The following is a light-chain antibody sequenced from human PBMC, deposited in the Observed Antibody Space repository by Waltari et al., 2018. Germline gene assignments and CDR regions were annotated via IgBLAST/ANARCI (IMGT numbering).Light chain of an antibody. J-gene: IGKJ4*01. CDR2: WAS. CDR3: QQYYITPLS. V-gene: IGKV4-1*01. Sequence: DIVMTQSPDSLAVSLGERATINCKSSQSLLYSSDNRNYLAWYQQKPGPPPNLLIYWASTRESGVPDRFSGSGSGTDFTLTISSLQAEDVAVYYCQQYYITPLSFGGGTKVEIK. CDR1: QSLLYSSDNRNY.